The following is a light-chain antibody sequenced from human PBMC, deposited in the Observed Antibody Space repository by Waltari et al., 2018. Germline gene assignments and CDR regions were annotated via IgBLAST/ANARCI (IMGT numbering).Light chain of an antibody. V-gene: IGKV1-39*01. J-gene: IGKJ4*01. CDR2: AAS. CDR3: QQSYVTGLT. Sequence: DIQMTQSPSSLSASVVDRVTITCRASQSISSYLNWYQQKPGKAPKLLIYAASSLQSGVPSRFSGSGSGTDFTLTISSLQPEDFATYFCQQSYVTGLTFGGGTKVEIK. CDR1: QSISSY.